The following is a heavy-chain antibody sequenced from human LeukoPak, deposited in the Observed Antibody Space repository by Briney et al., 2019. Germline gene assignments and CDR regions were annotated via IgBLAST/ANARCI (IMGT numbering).Heavy chain of an antibody. J-gene: IGHJ4*02. CDR2: INLDGSEK. D-gene: IGHD5-12*01. V-gene: IGHV3-7*01. CDR1: GLTFSSYG. CDR3: ARGVTSGPRRYDVRNFDY. Sequence: GGSLRLSCAASGLTFSSYGMSWVRQAPGKGLEWVANINLDGSEKYYVDSVKGRFTISRDNAKNSLYLQMNSLRAEDTAVYYCARGVTSGPRRYDVRNFDYWGQGTPVTVSS.